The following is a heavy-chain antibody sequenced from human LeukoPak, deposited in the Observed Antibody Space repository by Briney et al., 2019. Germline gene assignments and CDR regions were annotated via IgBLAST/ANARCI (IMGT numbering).Heavy chain of an antibody. CDR3: ARGVTARGFYYYMDI. CDR1: GYSLTSYA. D-gene: IGHD2-21*02. J-gene: IGHJ6*03. V-gene: IGHV1-2*02. CDR2: INPHSGGT. Sequence: ASVKVSCKASGYSLTSYAMNWVRQAPGQGLEWMGWINPHSGGTNYAQEFQGRVTMTRDTSISTAYMELSSLRPDDTAVYSCARGVTARGFYYYMDIWGNGTTVTISS.